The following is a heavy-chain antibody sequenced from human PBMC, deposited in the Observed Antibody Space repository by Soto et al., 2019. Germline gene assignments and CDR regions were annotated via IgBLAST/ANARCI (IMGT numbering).Heavy chain of an antibody. V-gene: IGHV4-30-2*06. Sequence: QLQLRESGSGLVKPSQTLSLTCAVSGDSISSGGYSWNWIRQSPGKGLEWIGYIYHNGNTNYNPSLKSRATISLDRAKSEYYLKLTSVTADDTAVYFCARGRDYYDSSGYYGGYGLDVWGQGTTVTVSS. D-gene: IGHD3-22*01. CDR3: ARGRDYYDSSGYYGGYGLDV. J-gene: IGHJ6*02. CDR1: GDSISSGGYS. CDR2: IYHNGNT.